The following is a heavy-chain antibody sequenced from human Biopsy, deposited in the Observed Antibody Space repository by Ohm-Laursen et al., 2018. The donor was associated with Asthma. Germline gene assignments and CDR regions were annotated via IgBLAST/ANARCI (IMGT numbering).Heavy chain of an antibody. CDR3: ARVQKSPGDRWFDP. CDR1: AYTSIGYH. CDR2: INPNGGAT. J-gene: IGHJ5*02. D-gene: IGHD7-27*01. Sequence: ASVKVSCNASAYTSIGYHLHWVRQAPGEGLEWMGRINPNGGATIYAQKFQGRVTMTRDTSISTAYTELSRLTSDDTAVYYCARVQKSPGDRWFDPWGQGTLVTVSS. V-gene: IGHV1-2*06.